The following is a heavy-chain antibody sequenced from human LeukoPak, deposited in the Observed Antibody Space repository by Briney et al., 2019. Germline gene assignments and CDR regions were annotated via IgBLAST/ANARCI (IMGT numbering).Heavy chain of an antibody. V-gene: IGHV1-69*06. CDR1: GGTFSSYA. CDR3: ARDLYYDSSGYYSRHDAFDI. J-gene: IGHJ3*02. Sequence: ASVKVSCKASGGTFSSYAISWVRQAPGQGLEWMGGITPIFGTANYAQKFQGRVTITADKSTGTAYVELSSLRSEDTAVYYCARDLYYDSSGYYSRHDAFDIWGQGTMVTVSS. CDR2: ITPIFGTA. D-gene: IGHD3-22*01.